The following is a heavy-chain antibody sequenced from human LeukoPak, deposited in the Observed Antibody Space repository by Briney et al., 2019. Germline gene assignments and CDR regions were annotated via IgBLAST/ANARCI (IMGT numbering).Heavy chain of an antibody. CDR1: GYTFTSYG. V-gene: IGHV1-18*01. Sequence: ASVKVSCKASGYTFTSYGISWVRQAPGQGLEWMGWISAYNGNTNNAQKLQGRVTMTTDTSTSTAYMELRSLRSDDTAVYYCARDRGDYYDSSGYYPTWFDPWGQGTLVTVSS. CDR2: ISAYNGNT. CDR3: ARDRGDYYDSSGYYPTWFDP. D-gene: IGHD3-22*01. J-gene: IGHJ5*02.